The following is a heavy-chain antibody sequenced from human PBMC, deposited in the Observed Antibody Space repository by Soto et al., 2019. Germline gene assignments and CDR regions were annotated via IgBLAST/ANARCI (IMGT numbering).Heavy chain of an antibody. J-gene: IGHJ2*01. D-gene: IGHD6-13*01. CDR2: ISYDRSDK. Sequence: GGSLRLSCAASGFTFSRYAIHWVRQAPGKGLEWVADISYDRSDKNYADSVKGRFTISRDNGKNSLYLQMNSLRAEDTAVYYCARIIAAAGGRRYFDLWGRGTLVTVSS. CDR1: GFTFSRYA. V-gene: IGHV3-30-3*01. CDR3: ARIIAAAGGRRYFDL.